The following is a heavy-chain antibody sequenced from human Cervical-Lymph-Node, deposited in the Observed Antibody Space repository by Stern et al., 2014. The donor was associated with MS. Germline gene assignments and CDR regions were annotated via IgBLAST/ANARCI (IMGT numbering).Heavy chain of an antibody. V-gene: IGHV1-69*06. D-gene: IGHD1-26*01. Sequence: VQLLESGAEVKKPGSSVKVSCKASGDTFSSYAINWVRQVPGQGLEWMGGITPVFGTTNYAQKFKGRVTITADKSTNTAYMELMTLRSEDTAVYYCARGGGLVGYFDYWGQGTLVSVSS. CDR3: ARGGGLVGYFDY. CDR2: ITPVFGTT. J-gene: IGHJ4*02. CDR1: GDTFSSYA.